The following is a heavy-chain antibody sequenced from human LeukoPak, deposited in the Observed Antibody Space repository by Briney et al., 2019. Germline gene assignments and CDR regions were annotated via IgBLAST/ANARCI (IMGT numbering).Heavy chain of an antibody. Sequence: GGSLRLSCAASGFTFSSYGMHWVRHAPGKGLEGVAFIRYDGSNKYYADSVKGRFTISRDNSKNTLYLQMNSLRAEDTAVYYCARDRPYSSGWYPCPFDPWGQGTLVTVSS. CDR3: ARDRPYSSGWYPCPFDP. D-gene: IGHD6-19*01. CDR1: GFTFSSYG. CDR2: IRYDGSNK. V-gene: IGHV3-30*02. J-gene: IGHJ5*02.